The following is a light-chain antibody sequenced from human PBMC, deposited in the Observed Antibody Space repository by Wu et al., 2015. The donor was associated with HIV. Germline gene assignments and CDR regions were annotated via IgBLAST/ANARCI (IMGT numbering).Light chain of an antibody. V-gene: IGKV1-9*01. J-gene: IGKJ4*01. Sequence: DIQLTQSPSFLSASVGDRVTITCRASQDISTYLAWYQQKPGKAPNLLIYAASTLQSGVPSRFSGSGSGTEFTLTISSLQPEDFATHYCQQLNTYPLTFGGGTKVEIK. CDR3: QQLNTYPLT. CDR2: AAS. CDR1: QDISTY.